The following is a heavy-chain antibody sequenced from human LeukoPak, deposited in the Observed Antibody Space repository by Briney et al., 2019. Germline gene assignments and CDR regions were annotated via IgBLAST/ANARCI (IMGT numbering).Heavy chain of an antibody. V-gene: IGHV3-20*04. Sequence: GGSLRLSCAASGFTFDDYGMSWVRHAPGKGLEWVSGINWNGGSTGYADSVKGRFTISRDNAKNSLYLQMNSLRAEDTALYYCARDRSITMIVVVTDDAFDIWGQGTMVTVSS. CDR2: INWNGGST. CDR1: GFTFDDYG. J-gene: IGHJ3*02. D-gene: IGHD3-22*01. CDR3: ARDRSITMIVVVTDDAFDI.